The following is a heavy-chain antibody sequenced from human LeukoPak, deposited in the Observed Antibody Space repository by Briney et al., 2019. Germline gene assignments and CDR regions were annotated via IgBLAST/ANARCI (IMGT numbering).Heavy chain of an antibody. J-gene: IGHJ4*02. CDR1: GYTFTNYG. D-gene: IGHD1-26*01. CDR3: ARDTEWEKNPVYFDC. Sequence: GGSVKVSCKASGYTFTNYGISWVRQAPGQGLEWMGWISAKNGNTNYAQKVQGRVTMTTDTSTSTAYMELRSLRSDDTAVYYCARDTEWEKNPVYFDCWGQGTLVTVSS. CDR2: ISAKNGNT. V-gene: IGHV1-18*01.